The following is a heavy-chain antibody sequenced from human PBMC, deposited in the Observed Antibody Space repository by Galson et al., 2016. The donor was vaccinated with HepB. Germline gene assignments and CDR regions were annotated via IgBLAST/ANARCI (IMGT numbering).Heavy chain of an antibody. V-gene: IGHV1-18*01. CDR1: GYTLTSYG. Sequence: SVKVSCKASGYTLTSYGLSWVRQAPGQGLEWMGWISAYSGNTHYPQKFQGRVTMTADTSTSTAYMELRSLRSDDTSVYYCTRVEYSSSWPPPGLDYWGQGTLVTVSS. CDR2: ISAYSGNT. D-gene: IGHD6-13*01. J-gene: IGHJ4*02. CDR3: TRVEYSSSWPPPGLDY.